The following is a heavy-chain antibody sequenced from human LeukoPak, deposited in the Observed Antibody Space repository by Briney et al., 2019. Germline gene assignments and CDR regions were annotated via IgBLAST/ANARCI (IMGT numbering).Heavy chain of an antibody. CDR1: GGTFSSYA. Sequence: SVKVSCKASGGTFSSYAISWVRQAPGQGLEWMGRIIPILGIANYAQKFQGRVTITADESTSTAYMELSSLRSEDTAVYYCARDYHGANWPDYWGQGTLVTVSS. CDR3: ARDYHGANWPDY. J-gene: IGHJ4*02. CDR2: IIPILGIA. V-gene: IGHV1-69*04. D-gene: IGHD4/OR15-4a*01.